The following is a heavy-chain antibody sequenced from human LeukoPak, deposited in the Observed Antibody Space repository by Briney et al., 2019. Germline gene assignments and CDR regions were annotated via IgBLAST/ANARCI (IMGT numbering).Heavy chain of an antibody. D-gene: IGHD3-22*01. V-gene: IGHV3-23*01. J-gene: IGHJ4*02. CDR2: ITGSDDRT. Sequence: GGSLRLSCAVSGFTFSSSAMTWVRQAPGKGLEWVSTITGSDDRTYYADSVKGRFTISRDYSRNTLHFQMNSLRVEDTAIYYCAKGPHVGSGYHPDYWGQGTLVTVSS. CDR3: AKGPHVGSGYHPDY. CDR1: GFTFSSSA.